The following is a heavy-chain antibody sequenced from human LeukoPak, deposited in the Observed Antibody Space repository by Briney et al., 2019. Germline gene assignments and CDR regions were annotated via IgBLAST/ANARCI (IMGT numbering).Heavy chain of an antibody. Sequence: ASVKVSCKASGYTFTGYYMHWVRQAPGQGLEWMGWINPNSGGTKYAQKFQGRVTMTRDTSISTAYMELSRLTSDDTAVYYCERGGTRAFDLWGQGTMDTVSS. J-gene: IGHJ3*01. CDR2: INPNSGGT. CDR3: ERGGTRAFDL. D-gene: IGHD1-26*01. V-gene: IGHV1-2*02. CDR1: GYTFTGYY.